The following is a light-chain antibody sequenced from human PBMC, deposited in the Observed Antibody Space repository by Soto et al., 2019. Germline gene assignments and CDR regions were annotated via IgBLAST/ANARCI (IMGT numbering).Light chain of an antibody. CDR3: QRYDDAPLI. Sequence: DIQMTQSPSSLSASVGDRVTMTCRASQDISNYLVWYQQQPGKVPKLLIYSASTFHSGVPSRFSGSGSGTDFTLTISRLQPEDVGTYYCQRYDDAPLIFGGGTKVEIK. V-gene: IGKV1-27*01. J-gene: IGKJ4*01. CDR1: QDISNY. CDR2: SAS.